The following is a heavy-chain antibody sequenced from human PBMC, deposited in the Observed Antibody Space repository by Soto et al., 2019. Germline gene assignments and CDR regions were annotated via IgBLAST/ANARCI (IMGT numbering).Heavy chain of an antibody. D-gene: IGHD5-18*01. Sequence: SLRLSCAASGFTFSSYGMHWVRQAPGKGLEWVAVISYDGSNKYYADSVKGRFTISRDNSKNTLYLQMNSLRAEDTAVYYCAKDRRTAMDYYYYGMDVWGQGTTVTVSS. V-gene: IGHV3-30*18. CDR1: GFTFSSYG. J-gene: IGHJ6*02. CDR2: ISYDGSNK. CDR3: AKDRRTAMDYYYYGMDV.